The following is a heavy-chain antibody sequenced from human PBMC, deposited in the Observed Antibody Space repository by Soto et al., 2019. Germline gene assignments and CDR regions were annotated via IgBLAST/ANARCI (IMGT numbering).Heavy chain of an antibody. D-gene: IGHD3-10*01. CDR2: ISKDGSVI. V-gene: IGHV3-30*04. J-gene: IGHJ4*02. CDR1: GFMFSRYA. Sequence: QVQLVESGGGVFPPGRSLRLSCAASGFMFSRYAMHWVRQAPGKGLEWVAVISKDGSVIYYADSVKGRFTISRDKSKNMVYLQLNSLRDEDTAVFYCVRSRSGAVPDSFAYWGQGTLVTVAS. CDR3: VRSRSGAVPDSFAY.